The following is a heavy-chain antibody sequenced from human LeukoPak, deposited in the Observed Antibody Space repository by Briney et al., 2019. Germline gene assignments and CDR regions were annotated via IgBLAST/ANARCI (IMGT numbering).Heavy chain of an antibody. CDR2: IYYSGST. Sequence: KPSETLSLTCTVSGGSISSYYWSWIRQPPGKGLEWIGYIYYSGSTNYNPSLKSRVTISVDTSKNEFSLKLSSVTAADTAVYYCARAAGQWLANGYYYYMDVWGKGTTVTVSS. CDR3: ARAAGQWLANGYYYYMDV. D-gene: IGHD6-19*01. CDR1: GGSISSYY. V-gene: IGHV4-59*01. J-gene: IGHJ6*03.